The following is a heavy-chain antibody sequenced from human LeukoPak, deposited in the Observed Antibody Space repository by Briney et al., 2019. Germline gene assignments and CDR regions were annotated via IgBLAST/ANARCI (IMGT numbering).Heavy chain of an antibody. D-gene: IGHD5-24*01. Sequence: SETLSLTCAVYGGSFSGYYWSWIRQPPGKGLEWIGEINHSGSTNYNPSLKSRVTISVDTSKNQFSLKLSSVTAADTAVYYCARRRRWLQLNFDYWGQGTLVTVSS. CDR2: INHSGST. J-gene: IGHJ4*02. CDR1: GGSFSGYY. V-gene: IGHV4-34*01. CDR3: ARRRRWLQLNFDY.